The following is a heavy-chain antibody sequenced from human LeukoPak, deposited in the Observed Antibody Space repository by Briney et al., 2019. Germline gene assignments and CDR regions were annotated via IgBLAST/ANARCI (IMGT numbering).Heavy chain of an antibody. J-gene: IGHJ4*02. CDR2: ISWDGGTI. V-gene: IGHV3-43D*03. Sequence: GGSLRLSCAASGFTFDDHAFHWVRQAPGKGLEWVSLISWDGGTIYYADSVRGRFTISRDNSKNSLYLRMNSLRAEDTALYYCAKGSGGAYYNYFEDWGQGTLVSVAS. CDR3: AKGSGGAYYNYFED. D-gene: IGHD1-26*01. CDR1: GFTFDDHA.